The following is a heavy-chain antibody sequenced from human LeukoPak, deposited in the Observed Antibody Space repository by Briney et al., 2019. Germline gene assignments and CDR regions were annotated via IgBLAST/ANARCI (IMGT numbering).Heavy chain of an antibody. Sequence: GASVKVSCKASGYTFTSYDINWVRQATGQGLEWMGWMNPNSGNTGYAQKFQGRVTMTTDTSTSTAYMELRSLRSDDTAVYYCARGRDGYVVDYWGQETLVTVSS. CDR1: GYTFTSYD. CDR2: MNPNSGNT. CDR3: ARGRDGYVVDY. J-gene: IGHJ4*02. D-gene: IGHD5-24*01. V-gene: IGHV1-8*01.